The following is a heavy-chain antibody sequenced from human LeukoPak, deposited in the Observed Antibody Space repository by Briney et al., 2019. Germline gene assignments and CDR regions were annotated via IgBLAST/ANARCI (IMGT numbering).Heavy chain of an antibody. Sequence: PSETLSLTCTVSGGSISSYYWSWIRQPPGKGLEWIGYIYYSGSTNYNPSLKSRVTISVDTSKNQFSLKLSSVTAADTAVYYCARDPYGDHYYFDCWGQGTLVTVSS. D-gene: IGHD4-17*01. J-gene: IGHJ4*02. CDR1: GGSISSYY. V-gene: IGHV4-59*08. CDR3: ARDPYGDHYYFDC. CDR2: IYYSGST.